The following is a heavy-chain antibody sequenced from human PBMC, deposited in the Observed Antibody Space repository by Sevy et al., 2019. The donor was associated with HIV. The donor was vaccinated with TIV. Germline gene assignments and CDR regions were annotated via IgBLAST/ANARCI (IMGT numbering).Heavy chain of an antibody. Sequence: GGSLRLSCAASGFTFTNYAMNWVRQAPGKGLEWVSTIFGARGVIYDADSLKGRLTISRDNSKNTLYLQMDSRRAEDTAVYYCAGGRYDSSGSFDAFDIWGQGTMVTVSS. CDR2: IFGARGVI. J-gene: IGHJ3*02. D-gene: IGHD3-22*01. CDR1: GFTFTNYA. CDR3: AGGRYDSSGSFDAFDI. V-gene: IGHV3-23*01.